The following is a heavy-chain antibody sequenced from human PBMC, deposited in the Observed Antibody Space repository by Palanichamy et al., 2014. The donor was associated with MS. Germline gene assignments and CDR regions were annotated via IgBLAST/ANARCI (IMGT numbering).Heavy chain of an antibody. J-gene: IGHJ4*02. CDR1: GFTFSTYG. Sequence: QVQLVESGGGVVQPGGSLRLSCAASGFTFSTYGMHWVRQAPGKGLEWVAFIRYDGSNIYYADSVKGRFTISRDNSKSTLYVQMNSLRAEDTAVYYCAKDKDYGLGYFDYWGQGTLVTVSS. V-gene: IGHV3-30*02. CDR2: IRYDGSNI. D-gene: IGHD4-17*01. CDR3: AKDKDYGLGYFDY.